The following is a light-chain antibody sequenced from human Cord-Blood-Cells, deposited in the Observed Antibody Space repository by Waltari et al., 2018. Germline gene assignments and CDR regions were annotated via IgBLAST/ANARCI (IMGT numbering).Light chain of an antibody. Sequence: DIQMTKSPSTLSASVGDRVTITCRDSQSISSWFAWYQQKPGKAPKLLIYKASSLESGVPSRFSVSGSRTEFTRTIIILQPDDFATYYCQQYNSYSPYSFGQGTKLENK. CDR3: QQYNSYSPYS. CDR1: QSISSW. V-gene: IGKV1-5*03. J-gene: IGKJ2*03. CDR2: KAS.